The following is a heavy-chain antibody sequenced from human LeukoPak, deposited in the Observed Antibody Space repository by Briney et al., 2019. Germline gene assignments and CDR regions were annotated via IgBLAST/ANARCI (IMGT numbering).Heavy chain of an antibody. CDR2: TSASGGIT. D-gene: IGHD3-10*01. CDR1: GYTSTSYG. V-gene: IGHV1-18*01. J-gene: IGHJ4*02. Sequence: ASLKVSCTASGYTSTSYGMSWVRQAPGKGLEWMGWTSASGGITYYAHRLKGSVTMTTATSKGTAYMEMNSLRSDDTAVYCCASRYYYASGTETGDYFDFWGQGILVTVSS. CDR3: ASRYYYASGTETGDYFDF.